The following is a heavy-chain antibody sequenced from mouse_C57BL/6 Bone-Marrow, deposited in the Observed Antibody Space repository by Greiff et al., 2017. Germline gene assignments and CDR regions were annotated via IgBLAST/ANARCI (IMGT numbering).Heavy chain of an antibody. D-gene: IGHD2-14*01. Sequence: EVQLQQSGPELVKPGASVKISCKASGYSFTDYNMNWVKQSTGKCLEWIGVINPNYGTTSYNQKFKGKYTLTVDQSSSTAYLQLNILTSEDSAVYDCARWEYDASAHWYFDVWGTGTTVTVSA. CDR1: GYSFTDYN. CDR2: INPNYGTT. V-gene: IGHV1-39*01. J-gene: IGHJ1*03. CDR3: ARWEYDASAHWYFDV.